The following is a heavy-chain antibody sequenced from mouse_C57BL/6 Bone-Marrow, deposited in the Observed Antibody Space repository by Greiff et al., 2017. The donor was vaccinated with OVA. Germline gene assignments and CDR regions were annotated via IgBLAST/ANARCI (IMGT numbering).Heavy chain of an antibody. Sequence: EVQGVESGGDLVKPGGSLKLSCAASGFTFSSYGMSWVRQTPDKRLEWVATISSGGSYTYYPDSVKGRFTISRDNAKNTLQMSSLKSEDTAMYYCARHPYYAMDYWGQGTSVTVSS. CDR3: ARHPYYAMDY. J-gene: IGHJ4*01. CDR2: ISSGGSYT. CDR1: GFTFSSYG. V-gene: IGHV5-6*01.